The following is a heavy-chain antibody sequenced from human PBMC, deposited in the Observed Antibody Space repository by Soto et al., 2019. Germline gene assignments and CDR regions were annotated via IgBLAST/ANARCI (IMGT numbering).Heavy chain of an antibody. D-gene: IGHD6-19*01. CDR1: GYTFTTSY. CDR3: ARTAWLDY. Sequence: QVQLVQSGAEVKKPGASMKVSCKTSGYTFTTSYLHWVRQAPGQGLEWMGVIDPTDGTTTFAQKFLGRVTLNRNTSTSTVYMELTGLRSEDTAVYYCARTAWLDYWGQGTLVTVSS. J-gene: IGHJ4*02. V-gene: IGHV1-46*03. CDR2: IDPTDGTT.